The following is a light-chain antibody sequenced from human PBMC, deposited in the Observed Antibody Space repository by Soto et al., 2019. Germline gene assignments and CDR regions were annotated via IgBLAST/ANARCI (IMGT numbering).Light chain of an antibody. V-gene: IGLV2-14*01. CDR3: SSYTSSSTWV. J-gene: IGLJ3*02. Sequence: QSALTQAASGSGSPGQSITISCTGTSSDVGGYNYVSWYQQHPGKVPKLMIYEVSNRPSGVSNRFSGSKSGNTASLTISGLQAEDEADYYCSSYTSSSTWVFGGGTKLTVL. CDR1: SSDVGGYNY. CDR2: EVS.